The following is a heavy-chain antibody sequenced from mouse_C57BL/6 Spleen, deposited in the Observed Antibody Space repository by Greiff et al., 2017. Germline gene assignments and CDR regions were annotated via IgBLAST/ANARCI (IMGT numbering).Heavy chain of an antibody. D-gene: IGHD1-1*01. CDR3: ARGGTTGYFDD. Sequence: QVQLKQSGAELVKPGASVKISCKASGYAFSSYWMNWVKQRPGKGLEGIGQIYPGDGDTNYNGKLKGKATLTADKSSSTAYMQLSSLTSEDSAVYFCARGGTTGYFDDGGQGTTLTVSS. CDR2: IYPGDGDT. CDR1: GYAFSSYW. J-gene: IGHJ2*01. V-gene: IGHV1-80*01.